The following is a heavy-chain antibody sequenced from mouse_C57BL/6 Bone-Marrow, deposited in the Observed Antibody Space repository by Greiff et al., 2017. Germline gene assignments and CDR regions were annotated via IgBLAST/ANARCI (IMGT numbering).Heavy chain of an antibody. CDR2: INPGSGGT. J-gene: IGHJ3*01. CDR1: GYAFTNYL. D-gene: IGHD4-1*01. Sequence: QVQLQQSGAELVRPGTSVKVSCKASGYAFTNYLIEWVKQRPGQGLEWIGVINPGSGGTNYNEKFKGKATLTADKSSSTAYMQRSSLTSEDSAVYFCARSKNWDSWCAYWGQGTLVTVSA. V-gene: IGHV1-54*01. CDR3: ARSKNWDSWCAY.